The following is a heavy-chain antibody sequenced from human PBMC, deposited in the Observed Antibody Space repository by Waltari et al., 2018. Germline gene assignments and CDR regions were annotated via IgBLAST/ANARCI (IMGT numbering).Heavy chain of an antibody. Sequence: EVHLVESGGGLVQPGGSLRLSGAASGFTVSTNYMNWVRQAPGKGPECVSGIYSGGNTYYADSVRGRFTISRDNSKNTLYLQMNSLRAEDTAVYYCARDSHHPSQQLGFDPWGQGTLVTVSS. J-gene: IGHJ5*02. CDR1: GFTVSTNY. V-gene: IGHV3-66*01. CDR3: ARDSHHPSQQLGFDP. D-gene: IGHD3-10*01. CDR2: IYSGGNT.